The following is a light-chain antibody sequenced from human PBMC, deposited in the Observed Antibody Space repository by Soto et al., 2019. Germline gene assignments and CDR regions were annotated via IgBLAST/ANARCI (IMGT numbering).Light chain of an antibody. Sequence: DIQRTQSPSTLSASLGDRVTITCRASQSISSWLAWYQQKPGKAPKLLIYHAYSLESGVPSRFSGSESGTEFTLTINSLQPDDFATYYCQQYNSYPWTFGQGTKVDIK. CDR3: QQYNSYPWT. CDR1: QSISSW. CDR2: HAY. V-gene: IGKV1-5*01. J-gene: IGKJ1*01.